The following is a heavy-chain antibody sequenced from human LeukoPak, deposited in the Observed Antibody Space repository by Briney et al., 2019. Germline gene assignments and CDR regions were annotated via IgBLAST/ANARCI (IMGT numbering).Heavy chain of an antibody. CDR2: ISWNSGYI. Sequence: AGGSLRLSCAASGFTFDNYAMHWVRQAPGKGLEWLSIISWNSGYIGYADSVKGRFTISRDNAKKSLDLQMNSLRAEDTAFYYCAKVRGTYSSGYLLDHWRKGPLVSVSS. D-gene: IGHD6-19*01. CDR3: AKVRGTYSSGYLLDH. CDR1: GFTFDNYA. J-gene: IGHJ5*02. V-gene: IGHV3-9*01.